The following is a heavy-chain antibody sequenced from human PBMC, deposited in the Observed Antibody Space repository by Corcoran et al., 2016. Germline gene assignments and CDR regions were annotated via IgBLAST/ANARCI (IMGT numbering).Heavy chain of an antibody. D-gene: IGHD3-10*01. Sequence: QVQLVQSGAEVKKPGASVKVTCKASGYTFTGYYMHWVRQAPGQGLEWMGWINPNSGGTNYAQKFQGRVTMTRDTSISTAYMELSRLRSEDTAVYYCARDPLPWVGATGWFDPWGQGTLVTVSS. J-gene: IGHJ5*02. CDR2: INPNSGGT. V-gene: IGHV1-2*02. CDR3: ARDPLPWVGATGWFDP. CDR1: GYTFTGYY.